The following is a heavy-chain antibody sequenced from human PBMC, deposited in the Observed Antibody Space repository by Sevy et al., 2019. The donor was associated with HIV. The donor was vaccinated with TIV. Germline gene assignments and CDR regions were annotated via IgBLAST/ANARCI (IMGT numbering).Heavy chain of an antibody. CDR3: LANDSDRRAYFDY. V-gene: IGHV4-4*02. CDR1: GGSVIGNNW. Sequence: SETLSLTCAVSGGSVIGNNWWSWVRQAPGKGLEWIGEIYHTGSTHYNPSVRGRVTISLDKSKNQLSLKLDSVTAADTAVYYCLANDSDRRAYFDYWGQGILVTVSS. D-gene: IGHD3-16*01. J-gene: IGHJ4*02. CDR2: IYHTGST.